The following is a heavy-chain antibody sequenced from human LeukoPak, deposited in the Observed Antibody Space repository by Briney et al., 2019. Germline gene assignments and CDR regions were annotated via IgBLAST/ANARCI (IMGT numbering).Heavy chain of an antibody. CDR1: GFTFSSYA. Sequence: GGSLRLSCAASGFTFSSYAMHWVRQAPGKGLEWVAVISYDGSNKHYADSVKGRFTISRDNSKNTLYLQTNSLRAEDTAVYYCASPRRAFDIWGQGTMVTVSS. J-gene: IGHJ3*02. CDR2: ISYDGSNK. CDR3: ASPRRAFDI. V-gene: IGHV3-30*01.